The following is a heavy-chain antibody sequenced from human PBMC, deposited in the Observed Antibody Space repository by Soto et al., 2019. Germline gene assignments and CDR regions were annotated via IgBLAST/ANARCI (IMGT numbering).Heavy chain of an antibody. V-gene: IGHV5-51*01. J-gene: IGHJ4*02. CDR2: IYPHDSDT. Sequence: PGESLKISCKGSGYSFTTYWIGWVRQMPGKGLEWMGIIYPHDSDTRYSPSFQGQVTISADKSISTAYLHWSSLKASDTAMYYCATWIAVAGAWWGQGTLVTVSS. CDR1: GYSFTTYW. D-gene: IGHD6-19*01. CDR3: ATWIAVAGAW.